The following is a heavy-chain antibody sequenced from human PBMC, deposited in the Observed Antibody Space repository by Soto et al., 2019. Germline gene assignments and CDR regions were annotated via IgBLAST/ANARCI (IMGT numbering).Heavy chain of an antibody. V-gene: IGHV3-49*05. CDR1: GFTFGDYA. CDR2: IRSKAYGGTT. CDR3: TRGLRPGIAAAGGDY. Sequence: EVQLVESGGGLVKPGRSLRLSCTASGFTFGDYAMSWFRQAPGKGLEWVGFIRSKAYGGTTEYAASVKGRFTISRDDSKSIAYLQMNSLKTEDTAVYYCTRGLRPGIAAAGGDYWGQGTLVTVSS. D-gene: IGHD6-13*01. J-gene: IGHJ4*02.